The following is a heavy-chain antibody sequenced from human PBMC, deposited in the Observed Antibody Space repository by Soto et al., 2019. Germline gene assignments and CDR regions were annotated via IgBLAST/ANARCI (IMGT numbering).Heavy chain of an antibody. CDR1: GYTFTSYG. D-gene: IGHD6-13*01. CDR2: ISAYNGNT. CDR3: ASRSVRSWYGNYFDL. V-gene: IGHV1-18*01. Sequence: GASVKVSCKASGYTFTSYGISWVRQAPGQGLEWMGWISAYNGNTNYAQKLQGRVTMTTDTSTSTAYMELRSLRSDDTAVYYCASRSVRSWYGNYFDLWGKGTLVTVAS. J-gene: IGHJ4*02.